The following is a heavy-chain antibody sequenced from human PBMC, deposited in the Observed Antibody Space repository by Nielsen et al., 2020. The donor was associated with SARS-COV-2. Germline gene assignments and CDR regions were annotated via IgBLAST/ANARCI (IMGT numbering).Heavy chain of an antibody. D-gene: IGHD6-6*01. V-gene: IGHV3-7*01. CDR2: IKQDGSEK. J-gene: IGHJ4*02. CDR3: VSSSSDY. CDR1: GFTFSDYY. Sequence: LSLTCAASGFTFSDYYMSWVRQAPGKGLEWVANIKQDGSEKYYVDSVKGRFTISRDNAKNSLYLQMNSLRAEDTAVYYCVSSSSDYWGQGTLVTVSS.